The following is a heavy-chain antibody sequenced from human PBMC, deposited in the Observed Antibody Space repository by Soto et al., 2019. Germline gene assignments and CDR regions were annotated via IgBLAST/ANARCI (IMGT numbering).Heavy chain of an antibody. D-gene: IGHD6-13*01. Sequence: SVKVSCKASGGTFSSYAISWVRQAPGQGLEWMGGIIPIFGTANYAQKFQGRVTITADESTSTAYMELSSLRSEDTAVYYCAREGIAAAGTDYWGQGTLVTVSS. CDR1: GGTFSSYA. V-gene: IGHV1-69*13. J-gene: IGHJ4*02. CDR3: AREGIAAAGTDY. CDR2: IIPIFGTA.